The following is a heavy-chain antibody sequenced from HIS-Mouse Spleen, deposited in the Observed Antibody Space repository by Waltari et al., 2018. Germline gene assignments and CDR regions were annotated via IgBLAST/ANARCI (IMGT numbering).Heavy chain of an antibody. CDR2: IWYDGSNK. Sequence: QVPLVESGGGVVQPGRSLRLSWSASGFSFLSYGMHWVRQAPGKGLEWVAVIWYDGSNKYYADSVKGRFTISRDNSKNTLYLQMNSLRAEDTAVYYCASISLWGGPVDIWGQGTMVTVSS. V-gene: IGHV3-33*01. J-gene: IGHJ3*02. CDR3: ASISLWGGPVDI. D-gene: IGHD3-10*01. CDR1: GFSFLSYG.